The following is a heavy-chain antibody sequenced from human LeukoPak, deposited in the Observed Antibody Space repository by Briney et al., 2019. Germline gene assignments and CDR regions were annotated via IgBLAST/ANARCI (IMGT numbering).Heavy chain of an antibody. V-gene: IGHV3-23*01. D-gene: IGHD5-12*01. J-gene: IGHJ4*02. CDR2: ISGNGATT. CDR1: RLTVSSYA. CDR3: AKRRVATSPDY. Sequence: GGSLRLSCAASRLTVSSYAMSWVRQSTGKGLEWVSPISGNGATTYYADSVKGRFTISSDNAKSTLYMQVTSLRPDDTAVYYCAKRRVATSPDYWGQGTLVTVSS.